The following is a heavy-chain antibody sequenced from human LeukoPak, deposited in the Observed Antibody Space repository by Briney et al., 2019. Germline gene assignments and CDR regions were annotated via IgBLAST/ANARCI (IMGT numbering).Heavy chain of an antibody. J-gene: IGHJ3*01. CDR3: ARQTFYYDTSGRQADVFDL. Sequence: GGSLRLSCAASGFTFSTYSMNWVRQAPEKGLEWVSSISSSSSALYYADSVKGRFTISRDNAKNSLYLQMNSLRAEDTAVYYCARQTFYYDTSGRQADVFDLWGQGTMVTVSS. CDR2: ISSSSSAL. V-gene: IGHV3-21*06. D-gene: IGHD3-22*01. CDR1: GFTFSTYS.